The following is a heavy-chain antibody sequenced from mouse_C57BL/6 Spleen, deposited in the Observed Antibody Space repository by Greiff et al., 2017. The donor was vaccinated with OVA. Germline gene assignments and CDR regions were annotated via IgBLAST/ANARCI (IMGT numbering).Heavy chain of an antibody. CDR2: IWSGGST. Sequence: VHLVESGPGLVQPSQSLSITCTVSGFSLTSYGVHWVRQSPGKGLEWLGVIWSGGSTDYNAAFISRLSISKDNSKSQVFFKMNSLQADDTAIYYCARSYGYDAHYAMDYWGQGTSVTVSS. CDR3: ARSYGYDAHYAMDY. J-gene: IGHJ4*01. V-gene: IGHV2-2*01. CDR1: GFSLTSYG. D-gene: IGHD2-2*01.